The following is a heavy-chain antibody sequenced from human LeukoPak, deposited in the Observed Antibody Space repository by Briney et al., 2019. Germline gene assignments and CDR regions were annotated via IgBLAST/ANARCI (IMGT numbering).Heavy chain of an antibody. D-gene: IGHD3-10*01. Sequence: SETLSLTCSVSGDSISSSSYYWGWIRQPPGKGLEWIGSVYYAGNTYYNPSLKSRVTISVDTSTNRFSLMLNSVTAADTAVYYCARAVYYGSGSYSSHYYGMDVWGQGTTVSVSS. CDR3: ARAVYYGSGSYSSHYYGMDV. CDR1: GDSISSSSYY. V-gene: IGHV4-39*07. CDR2: VYYAGNT. J-gene: IGHJ6*02.